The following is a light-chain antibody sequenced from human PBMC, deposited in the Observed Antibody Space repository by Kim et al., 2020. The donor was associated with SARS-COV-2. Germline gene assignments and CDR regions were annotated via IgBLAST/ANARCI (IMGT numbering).Light chain of an antibody. Sequence: GQTVTLPCQGDKLRSYYSSCYQQKPAPAPIPLIYGNNNRPSGTPDRFSGSSSGNAAYLTITGAQAEDGAGYYCNSRDSRNNQLGVIFGRGAQLTVL. J-gene: IGLJ2*01. CDR3: NSRDSRNNQLGVI. V-gene: IGLV3-19*01. CDR1: KLRSYY. CDR2: GNN.